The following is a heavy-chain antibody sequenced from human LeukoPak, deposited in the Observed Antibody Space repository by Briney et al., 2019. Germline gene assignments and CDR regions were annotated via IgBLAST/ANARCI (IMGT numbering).Heavy chain of an antibody. D-gene: IGHD2-15*01. J-gene: IGHJ4*02. CDR3: ASSNTVVVVVATQFDY. Sequence: PSETLSLTCTVSGGSISSSSSYWGWIRQPPGKGLEWIGSIYYTGSTSYNPSLKSRVTISVDTSKNQSSLKLSSVTAADTAVYYCASSNTVVVVVATQFDYWGEGTLVSVSS. CDR2: IYYTGST. V-gene: IGHV4-39*01. CDR1: GGSISSSSSY.